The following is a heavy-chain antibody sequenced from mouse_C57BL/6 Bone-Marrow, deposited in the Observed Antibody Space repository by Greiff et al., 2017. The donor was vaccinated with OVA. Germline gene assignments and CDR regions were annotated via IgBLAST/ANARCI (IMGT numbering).Heavy chain of an antibody. V-gene: IGHV1-9*01. CDR1: GYTFTGYW. CDR2: ILPGSGST. CDR3: SVRSFDY. Sequence: QVQLQQSGAELMKPGASVKLSCKATGYTFTGYWIEWVKQRPGHGLEWIGEILPGSGSTNYTEKFKGKATFTAATSSNTAYMQLSSLTTDVSAIYYCSVRSFDYWGQGTTLTVSS. J-gene: IGHJ2*01. D-gene: IGHD1-1*01.